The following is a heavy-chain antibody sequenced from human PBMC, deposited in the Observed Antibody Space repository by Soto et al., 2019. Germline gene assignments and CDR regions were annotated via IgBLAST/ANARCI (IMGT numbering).Heavy chain of an antibody. CDR2: IIPVFGSA. V-gene: IGHV1-69*01. D-gene: IGHD1-7*01. Sequence: QVQLVQSGAEVKRSGSSVKVSCKISGDSFTNYAISWVRQAPGQGLEWMGGIIPVFGSANYAQKFQGRVTISADASPRTGFMELSSLRVEATALYFCARERGVTGTTEGNFEVWGQGTLVIVSS. J-gene: IGHJ4*02. CDR1: GDSFTNYA. CDR3: ARERGVTGTTEGNFEV.